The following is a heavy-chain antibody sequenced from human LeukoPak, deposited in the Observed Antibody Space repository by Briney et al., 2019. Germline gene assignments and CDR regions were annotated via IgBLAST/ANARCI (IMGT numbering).Heavy chain of an antibody. Sequence: SGGSLRLSCAASGFTFSSFGMHWVRQAPGKGLEWVAVIWYDASNKYYADSVKGRFTISRDNSKNTLFLQMNSLRDDDTAVYYCVRGVGVSRFNYFDPWGQGTLVFVSS. J-gene: IGHJ5*02. CDR3: VRGVGVSRFNYFDP. CDR2: IWYDASNK. CDR1: GFTFSSFG. V-gene: IGHV3-33*01. D-gene: IGHD6-13*01.